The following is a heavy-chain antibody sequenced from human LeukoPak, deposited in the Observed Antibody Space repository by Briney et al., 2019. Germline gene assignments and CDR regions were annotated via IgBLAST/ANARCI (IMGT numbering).Heavy chain of an antibody. CDR1: GGSFSGYY. Sequence: SETLSLTCAVYGGSFSGYYWCWIRQPPGKGLEWIGEINHSGSTNYDPSLKSRVTISVDTSKNQFSLKLSSVTAADTAVYYCARGGEYYDSSGYYYSWFDPWGQGTLVTVSS. CDR3: ARGGEYYDSSGYYYSWFDP. V-gene: IGHV4-34*01. J-gene: IGHJ5*02. D-gene: IGHD3-22*01. CDR2: INHSGST.